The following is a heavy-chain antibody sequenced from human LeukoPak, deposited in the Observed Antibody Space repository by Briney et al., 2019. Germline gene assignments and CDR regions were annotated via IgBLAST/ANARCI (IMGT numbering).Heavy chain of an antibody. CDR2: INPTGGST. D-gene: IGHD5-24*01. Sequence: ASVKVSCKASGYSFTAHYMHWVRQAPGQGLEWVGIINPTGGSTNYAQKFQGRVTMTRDTSTSTVYLDLSSLRSEDTAVYYCTRTLYSVGDGYNFGFDSWGPGDLVTV. CDR3: TRTLYSVGDGYNFGFDS. V-gene: IGHV1-46*01. CDR1: GYSFTAHY. J-gene: IGHJ4*02.